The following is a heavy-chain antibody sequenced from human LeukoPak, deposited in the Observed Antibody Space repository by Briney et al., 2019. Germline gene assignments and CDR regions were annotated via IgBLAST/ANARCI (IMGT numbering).Heavy chain of an antibody. D-gene: IGHD3-3*01. CDR2: IKQDGSEK. CDR3: ARDLRFYDY. CDR1: GFTFSSYW. V-gene: IGHV3-7*01. Sequence: GGSLRLSGAASGFTFSSYWMSWCRRSPGKGLEWVANIKQDGSEKYHVDPVKGRFTISRDNAKSSLYLQMNSLRAEDTAVYYCARDLRFYDYWGQGTLVTVSS. J-gene: IGHJ4*02.